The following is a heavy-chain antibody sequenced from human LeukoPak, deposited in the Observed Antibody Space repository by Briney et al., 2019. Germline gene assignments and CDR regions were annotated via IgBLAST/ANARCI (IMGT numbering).Heavy chain of an antibody. CDR1: GYTFTSHD. Sequence: GAAVKDSCMASGYTFTSHDINWVRQATGQGLEWMGWMYPNRGNTGYVQKFRGGVTITRHTYIRTAYMALSRLRSEDTAVYNCARGLGYCSGGSCYGYWGQGTLVSVSS. V-gene: IGHV1-8*03. D-gene: IGHD2-15*01. J-gene: IGHJ4*02. CDR3: ARGLGYCSGGSCYGY. CDR2: MYPNRGNT.